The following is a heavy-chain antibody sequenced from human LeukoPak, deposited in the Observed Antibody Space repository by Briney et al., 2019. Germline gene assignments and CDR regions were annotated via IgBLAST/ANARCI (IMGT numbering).Heavy chain of an antibody. Sequence: SETLSLTCTVSGGSISSDNYYWSWIRQPAGKELEWIGRFYHTGSTDYNPSVKSRVTISVDTSKNQFSLKLSSVTAADTAVYYCARVMRDFWSGYYTGNAFDIWGQGTMVTVSS. CDR2: FYHTGST. CDR3: ARVMRDFWSGYYTGNAFDI. V-gene: IGHV4-61*10. J-gene: IGHJ3*02. CDR1: GGSISSDNYY. D-gene: IGHD3-3*01.